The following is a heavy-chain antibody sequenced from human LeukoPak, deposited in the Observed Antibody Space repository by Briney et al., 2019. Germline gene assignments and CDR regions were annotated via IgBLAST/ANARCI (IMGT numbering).Heavy chain of an antibody. CDR2: IYYSGST. CDR1: GGSISSSSYY. V-gene: IGHV4-39*01. Sequence: SETLSLTCTVSGGSISSSSYYWGWIRQPPGKGLEWIGSIYYSGSTYYNPSLKSRVTISVDTSKNQFSLKLSSVTAADTAVYYCARHWRHHSSSAPFNWGQGTLVTVSS. CDR3: ARHWRHHSSSAPFN. J-gene: IGHJ4*02. D-gene: IGHD6-6*01.